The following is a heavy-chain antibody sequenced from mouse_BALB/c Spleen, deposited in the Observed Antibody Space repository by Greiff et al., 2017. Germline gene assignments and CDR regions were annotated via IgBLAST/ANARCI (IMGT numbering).Heavy chain of an antibody. J-gene: IGHJ1*01. Sequence: EVQVVESGPELVKPGASVKIPCKASGYTFTDYNMDWVKQSHGKSLEWIGDINPNNGGTIYNQKFKGKATLTVDKSSSTAYMELRSLTSEDTAVYYCASNYRYGNWYFDVWGAGTTVTVSS. D-gene: IGHD2-14*01. CDR3: ASNYRYGNWYFDV. CDR2: INPNNGGT. V-gene: IGHV1-18*01. CDR1: GYTFTDYN.